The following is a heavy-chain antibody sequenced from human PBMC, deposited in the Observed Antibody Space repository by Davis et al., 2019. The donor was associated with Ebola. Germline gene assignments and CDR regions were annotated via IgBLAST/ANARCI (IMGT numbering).Heavy chain of an antibody. CDR2: IYYSGSP. V-gene: IGHV4-59*01. CDR1: GGSITSYY. J-gene: IGHJ5*02. CDR3: ARGGIAVPKGWFDP. Sequence: PSETLSLTCTVSGGSITSYYWNWIRQPPGKGLEWIGYIYYSGSPNYNPSLKSRVTISMDTSKNQVSLKLSSVTAADTAVYYCARGGIAVPKGWFDPWGQGTPVTVSS. D-gene: IGHD6-19*01.